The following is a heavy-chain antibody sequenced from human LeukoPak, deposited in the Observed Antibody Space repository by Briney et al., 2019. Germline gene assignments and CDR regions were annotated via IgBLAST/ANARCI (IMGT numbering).Heavy chain of an antibody. Sequence: SVKVSCKASGGTFSSYAISWVRQAPGQGLEWMGGIIPIFGTANYAQKFQGRVTITTDESTSTAYMELSSLRSEDTAVYYCTRRYHHDRSGNYKGDFWGQGTLVTVSS. V-gene: IGHV1-69*05. J-gene: IGHJ4*02. CDR2: IIPIFGTA. CDR1: GGTFSSYA. CDR3: TRRYHHDRSGNYKGDF. D-gene: IGHD3-22*01.